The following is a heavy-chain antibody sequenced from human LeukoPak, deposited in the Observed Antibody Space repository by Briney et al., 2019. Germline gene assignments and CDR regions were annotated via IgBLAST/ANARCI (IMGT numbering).Heavy chain of an antibody. CDR3: ARGAQAIYNWNYGWYFDL. CDR1: GFTFSSYS. CDR2: ISSSSSYI. V-gene: IGHV3-21*01. J-gene: IGHJ2*01. Sequence: GGSLRLSCAASGFTFSSYSMNWVRQAPGKGLEWVSSISSSSSYIYYADSVKGRFTISRDNAKNSLYLQMNSLRAEDTAVYYCARGAQAIYNWNYGWYFDLWGRGTLVTVSS. D-gene: IGHD1-7*01.